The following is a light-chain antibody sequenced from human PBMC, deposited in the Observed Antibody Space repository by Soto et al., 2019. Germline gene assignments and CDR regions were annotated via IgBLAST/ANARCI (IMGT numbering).Light chain of an antibody. J-gene: IGKJ1*01. V-gene: IGKV1-39*01. Sequence: DIQLTQSPSSLCASVGRSVTITCRASQTISRYLNWYQQKSGTAPKLLIYAASTLHTGVPSRFSGRGSGTDFTLTINNLQREDFADYFCQQTYSNLWTFGQGTKVDIK. CDR1: QTISRY. CDR3: QQTYSNLWT. CDR2: AAS.